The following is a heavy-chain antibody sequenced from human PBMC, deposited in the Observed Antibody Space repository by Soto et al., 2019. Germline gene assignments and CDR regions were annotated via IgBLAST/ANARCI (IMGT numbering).Heavy chain of an antibody. CDR1: GGSISSGGYY. J-gene: IGHJ5*02. D-gene: IGHD3-22*01. Sequence: PSETLSLTCTVSGGSISSGGYYWSWIRQHPGKGLEWIGYIYYSGSTYYNPSLKSRVTISVDTSKNQFSLKLSSVTAADTAVYYCARGLDYYDSSGYTSWFDPWGQGTLVTVSS. CDR2: IYYSGST. CDR3: ARGLDYYDSSGYTSWFDP. V-gene: IGHV4-31*03.